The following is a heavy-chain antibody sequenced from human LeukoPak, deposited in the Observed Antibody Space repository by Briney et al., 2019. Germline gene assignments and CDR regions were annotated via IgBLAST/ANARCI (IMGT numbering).Heavy chain of an antibody. J-gene: IGHJ4*02. CDR1: GGSITSYF. V-gene: IGHV4-59*01. Sequence: SETLSLTCTVSGGSITSYFWSWIRQPPGKGLEWIAYISYSGSTNYNPSLKSRVIISVDASKNQFSLRLRYVTAADTAVYYCAGEDYCEYRFDYWGQGTLVTHSS. CDR3: AGEDYCEYRFDY. CDR2: ISYSGST. D-gene: IGHD3-22*01.